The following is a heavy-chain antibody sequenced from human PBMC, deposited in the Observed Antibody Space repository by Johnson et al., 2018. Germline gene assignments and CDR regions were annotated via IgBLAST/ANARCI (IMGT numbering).Heavy chain of an antibody. CDR2: ITWNSGSI. CDR1: GFSFDDYA. J-gene: IGHJ3*02. V-gene: IGHV3-9*01. CDR3: TKAAEWGGDWYSASAFDI. D-gene: IGHD2-21*02. Sequence: QLVQSGGGLVQPGRSLRLSCAVSGFSFDDYAMHWVRQATGKGLEWVSGITWNSGSIGYADSVKGRFTISRDNAKNSRYLQMNSLRAEDTALYYCTKAAEWGGDWYSASAFDIWGQGTMVTVSS.